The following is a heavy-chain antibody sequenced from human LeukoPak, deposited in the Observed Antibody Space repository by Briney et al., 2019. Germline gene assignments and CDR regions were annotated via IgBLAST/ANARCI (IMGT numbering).Heavy chain of an antibody. V-gene: IGHV3-7*01. D-gene: IGHD2/OR15-2a*01. CDR3: EVRLSNKHYYYYYMDV. CDR2: IKQDGSEK. Sequence: GGSLRLSCAASGFTFSSYWMSWVRQAPGKGLEWVANIKQDGSEKYYVDSVKGRFTISRDNAKNSLYLQMNSLRAEDTAVYYCEVRLSNKHYYYYYMDVWGKGTTVTVSS. CDR1: GFTFSSYW. J-gene: IGHJ6*03.